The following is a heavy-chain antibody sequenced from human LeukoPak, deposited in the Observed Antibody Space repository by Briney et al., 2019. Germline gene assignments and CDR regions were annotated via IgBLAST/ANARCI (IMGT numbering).Heavy chain of an antibody. CDR2: IYTSGST. J-gene: IGHJ5*02. V-gene: IGHV4-4*07. Sequence: SSETLSLTCTVSGGSISSYYWSWIRQPAGKGLEWIGRIYTSGSTNYNPSLESRVTTSVDTSKNQFSLKLSSVTAADTAVYYCAREDSSGWYSLLYNWFDPWGQGTLVTVSS. CDR1: GGSISSYY. CDR3: AREDSSGWYSLLYNWFDP. D-gene: IGHD6-19*01.